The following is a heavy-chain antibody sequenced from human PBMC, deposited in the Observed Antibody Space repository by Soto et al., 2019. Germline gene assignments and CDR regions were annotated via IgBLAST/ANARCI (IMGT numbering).Heavy chain of an antibody. CDR3: AMWIAIVGCAEALDV. V-gene: IGHV1-18*01. CDR2: LSAYNGDT. CDR1: GYTFINYG. Sequence: QVQLVQSGAEVKKPGASVRVSCKTSGYTFINYGITWVRQAPAQGLEWMGWLSAYNGDTTSSEKLQDRFTMTTGTSTNSLYMDLRSLTSDDTAVYYCAMWIAIVGCAEALDVWGQGTMVIVSS. J-gene: IGHJ3*01. D-gene: IGHD1-26*01.